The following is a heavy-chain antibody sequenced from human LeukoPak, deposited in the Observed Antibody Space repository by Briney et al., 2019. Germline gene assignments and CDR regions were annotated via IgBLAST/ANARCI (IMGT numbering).Heavy chain of an antibody. CDR3: ARPELHDYSNYDPYYFDY. V-gene: IGHV3-30*02. CDR1: GFAFSRYG. Sequence: PGGSLRLSCAASGFAFSRYGMHWVRQAPVKGLEWVAFIQYEGSNKYYTDSVKGRFTISRDNSKNTLYLQVNSLRAEDTAVYYCARPELHDYSNYDPYYFDYWGQGTLVTVSS. J-gene: IGHJ4*02. CDR2: IQYEGSNK. D-gene: IGHD4-11*01.